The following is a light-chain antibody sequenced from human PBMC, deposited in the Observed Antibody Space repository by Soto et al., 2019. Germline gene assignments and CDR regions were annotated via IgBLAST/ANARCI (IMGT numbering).Light chain of an antibody. J-gene: IGKJ4*01. V-gene: IGKV3-20*01. Sequence: EIVLTQSPGTLSLSRGESTTLSCRASQSVGRDFLAWYQQKPGRAPSLLIHGASYRATGVPDRFSGSGSETDFTLTISRLEPEAFAVYYCHQYAASPLTFGGGTKVEIK. CDR1: QSVGRDF. CDR2: GAS. CDR3: HQYAASPLT.